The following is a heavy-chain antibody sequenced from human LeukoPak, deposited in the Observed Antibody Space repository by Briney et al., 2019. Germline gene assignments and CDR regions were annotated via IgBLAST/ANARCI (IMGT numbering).Heavy chain of an antibody. J-gene: IGHJ4*02. Sequence: PGGSLRLSCAASVFTFSSYGMHWVRQAPGKGLEWVALIWYDGNNKYYADSVKGRFTISRDNSKNTLYLQLNSLRAEDTAVYYCARQHCSGGDCYFFDWGQGTLVTVSS. CDR2: IWYDGNNK. V-gene: IGHV3-33*01. CDR3: ARQHCSGGDCYFFD. D-gene: IGHD2-15*01. CDR1: VFTFSSYG.